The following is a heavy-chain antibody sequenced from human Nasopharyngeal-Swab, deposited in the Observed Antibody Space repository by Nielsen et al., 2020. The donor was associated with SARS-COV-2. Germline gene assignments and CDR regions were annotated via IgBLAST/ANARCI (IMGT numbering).Heavy chain of an antibody. CDR3: AKDLRGPYFF. Sequence: RGSLRLSCVASGYSFRTYGMSWVRQAPGKGLEWVAAIVGSGDNSGSGGSTYYADSVKGRFTISRDNSKNTLSLQMNSLRAEDTAVYYCAKDLRGPYFFWGQGTLVTVSS. V-gene: IGHV3-23*01. CDR2: IVGSGDNSGSGGST. CDR1: GYSFRTYG. J-gene: IGHJ4*02. D-gene: IGHD2/OR15-2a*01.